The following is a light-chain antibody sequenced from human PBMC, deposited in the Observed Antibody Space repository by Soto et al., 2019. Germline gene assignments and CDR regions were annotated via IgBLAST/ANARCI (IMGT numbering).Light chain of an antibody. CDR1: QSVSSEK. J-gene: IGKJ4*01. CDR2: GAS. Sequence: IVLTQSPGTLSLSPGERASLSCRASQSVSSEKLAWYQQKPGQAPRLLIFGASGRATGIPERFSGSGSGTDFSLTISRLEPEDSAVYYCQQYGSSLLTFGGGTKVDIK. CDR3: QQYGSSLLT. V-gene: IGKV3-20*01.